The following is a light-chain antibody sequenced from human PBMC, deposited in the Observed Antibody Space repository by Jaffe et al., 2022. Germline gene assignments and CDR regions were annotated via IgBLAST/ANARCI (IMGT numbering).Light chain of an antibody. J-gene: IGLJ1*01. CDR2: EVS. CDR1: SSDIGAYNY. Sequence: QSALTQPASVSGSPGQSITISCTGTSSDIGAYNYVSWYQQHPGKAPKLIIYEVSNRPSGVSNRFSGSKSANTASLTISGLQAEDEADYYCCSYTSGTTYVFGTGTKVTVL. V-gene: IGLV2-14*01. CDR3: CSYTSGTTYV.